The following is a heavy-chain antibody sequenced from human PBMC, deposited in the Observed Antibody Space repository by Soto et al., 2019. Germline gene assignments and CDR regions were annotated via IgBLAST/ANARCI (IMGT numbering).Heavy chain of an antibody. CDR3: ARVVASLGPDY. CDR2: INPSGST. V-gene: IGHV4-34*02. CDR1: GTSFSGYY. Sequence: QVLLQQWGAGLLKPSETLSLTCAVYGTSFSGYYWSWIRQPPGEGLEWIGEINPSGSTNYNPSLGSRVTISVDTPKNQFSLTLGSVTAADTAVYYWARVVASLGPDYWGQGTLVTVSS. J-gene: IGHJ4*02. D-gene: IGHD7-27*01.